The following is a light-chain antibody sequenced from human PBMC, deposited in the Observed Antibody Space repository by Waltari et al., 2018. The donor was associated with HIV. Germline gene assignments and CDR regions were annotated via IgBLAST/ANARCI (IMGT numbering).Light chain of an antibody. CDR1: SSNIGRTS. J-gene: IGLJ2*01. CDR3: ASWEDSLNGVV. Sequence: QSVLTQPPSASGTPGQRVPMSCSGSSSNIGRTSVNWYQPLPGTAPKLLIYSDNQRPFGGPDRFSGSKSGTSGSLAISGLQSEDEAVYYCASWEDSLNGVVFGGGTKLTVL. V-gene: IGLV1-44*01. CDR2: SDN.